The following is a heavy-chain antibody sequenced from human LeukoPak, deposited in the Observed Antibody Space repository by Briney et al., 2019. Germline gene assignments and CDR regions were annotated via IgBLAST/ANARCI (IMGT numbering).Heavy chain of an antibody. CDR3: ARDREGYGGNSGFDY. J-gene: IGHJ4*02. CDR2: IYYSGST. Sequence: SETLSLTCTVSGGSFSSYYWSWIRQPPGKGLEWIGYIYYSGSTNYNPSLKSRVTISVDTSKNQFSLKLSSVTAADTAVYYCARDREGYGGNSGFDYWGQGTLVTVSS. D-gene: IGHD4-23*01. V-gene: IGHV4-59*01. CDR1: GGSFSSYY.